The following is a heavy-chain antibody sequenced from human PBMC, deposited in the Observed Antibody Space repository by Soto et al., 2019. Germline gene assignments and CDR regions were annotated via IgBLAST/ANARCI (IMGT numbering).Heavy chain of an antibody. V-gene: IGHV1-3*01. Sequence: ASVKVSCKASGYTFSTYGMHWVRQAPGQSLEWMGWLNGGTGQTRYSQRFQDRVIITRDTSASTGYMELSSLRSEDTAVYYCARGKGMEENYYYYGMDVWGQGTTVTVS. J-gene: IGHJ6*02. CDR2: LNGGTGQT. CDR1: GYTFSTYG. CDR3: ARGKGMEENYYYYGMDV. D-gene: IGHD1-1*01.